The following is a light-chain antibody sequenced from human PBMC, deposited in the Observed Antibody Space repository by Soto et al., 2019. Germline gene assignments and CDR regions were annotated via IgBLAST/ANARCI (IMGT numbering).Light chain of an antibody. CDR1: QRISSSY. Sequence: EIVLTQSPGTLSLSPGERATLSCRASQRISSSYLAWYLQKPGQAPRLLIYGASSRATGIPDRFSGSGSGTDFTLTVSRLEPEDFAVYYCQHYGDSRTFGQGTKVDIK. V-gene: IGKV3-20*01. J-gene: IGKJ1*01. CDR2: GAS. CDR3: QHYGDSRT.